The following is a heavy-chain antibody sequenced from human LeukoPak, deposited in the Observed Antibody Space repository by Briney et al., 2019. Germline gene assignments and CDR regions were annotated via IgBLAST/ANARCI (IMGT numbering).Heavy chain of an antibody. CDR3: AKGVTMIED. V-gene: IGHV3-30*02. CDR2: IWYGGSNK. CDR1: GFTFSSYG. J-gene: IGHJ4*02. Sequence: PGGSLRLSCAASGFTFSSYGMHWVRQAPGKGLEWVAVIWYGGSNKYYADSVKGRFTISRDNSKNTLYLQMNSLRAEDTAVYYCAKGVTMIEDWGQGTLVTVSS. D-gene: IGHD3-22*01.